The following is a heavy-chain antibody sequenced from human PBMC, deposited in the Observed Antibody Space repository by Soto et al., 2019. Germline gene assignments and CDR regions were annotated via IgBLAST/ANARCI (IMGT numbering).Heavy chain of an antibody. D-gene: IGHD3-16*01. J-gene: IGHJ4*01. CDR1: GDTFNSYL. CDR3: ARESLGAKGADH. V-gene: IGHV1-69*17. CDR2: IIPIIRVT. Sequence: QVQLVQSGAEVKRPGSSVKVSCESSGDTFNSYLISWVRQAPGQGLEWMGGIIPIIRVTHYAQKFQGRVTISALSSTCTAYMELTNMGFEDTALYSCARESLGAKGADHWGHRTLVTVSS.